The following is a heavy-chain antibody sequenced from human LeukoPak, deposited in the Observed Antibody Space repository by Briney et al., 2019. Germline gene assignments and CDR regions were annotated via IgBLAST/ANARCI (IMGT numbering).Heavy chain of an antibody. CDR3: ASLYGDYVLDWFDP. Sequence: SVKVSCKASGGTFSSYAISWVRQAPGQGLEWMGGIIPIFGTANYAQKFQGRVTITADESTSTAYMELSSLRSEDTAVYYCASLYGDYVLDWFDPWGQGTLVTVSS. J-gene: IGHJ5*02. V-gene: IGHV1-69*13. CDR1: GGTFSSYA. CDR2: IIPIFGTA. D-gene: IGHD4-17*01.